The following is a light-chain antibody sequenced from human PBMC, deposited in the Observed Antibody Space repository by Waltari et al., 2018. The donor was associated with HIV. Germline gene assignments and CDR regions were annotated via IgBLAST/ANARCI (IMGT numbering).Light chain of an antibody. V-gene: IGKV1-9*01. J-gene: IGKJ2*01. CDR2: AAS. CDR1: QGISSY. CDR3: QQLNPDHT. Sequence: DIQLTQSPSFLSASVGDRVTITCRASQGISSYLAWYQQKPGKAPKLLIYAASTLQSGVPSRFSGSGSGTEFTLTISSLQPEDFATYYCQQLNPDHTFGQGTKLEIK.